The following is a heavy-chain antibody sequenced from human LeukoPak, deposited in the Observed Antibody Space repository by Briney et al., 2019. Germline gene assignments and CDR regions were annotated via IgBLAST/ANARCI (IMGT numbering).Heavy chain of an antibody. V-gene: IGHV3-23*01. D-gene: IGHD5-24*01. Sequence: PGGSLRLSCAASGFTFSSYAMSWVRQAPGKGLERVSAISGSGGSTYYADSVKGRFTISRDNSKNTLYLQMNSLRAEDTAVYYCAKGWRWLQSPLDYWGQGTLVTVSS. CDR3: AKGWRWLQSPLDY. J-gene: IGHJ4*02. CDR1: GFTFSSYA. CDR2: ISGSGGST.